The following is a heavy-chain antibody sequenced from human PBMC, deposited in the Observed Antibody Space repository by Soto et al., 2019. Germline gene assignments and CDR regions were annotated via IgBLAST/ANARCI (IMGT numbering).Heavy chain of an antibody. CDR3: ETLLGEAFDI. D-gene: IGHD2-21*01. V-gene: IGHV1-8*01. Sequence: ASVKVSCKASGSSFTSYEINWVRQANGQGPEWMGWMNPNSGDTGYSQKFQGRVTMTRNTSISTAYMQLSSLRSDDTAVYYCETLLGEAFDIWGQGTMVTVSS. CDR2: MNPNSGDT. J-gene: IGHJ3*02. CDR1: GSSFTSYE.